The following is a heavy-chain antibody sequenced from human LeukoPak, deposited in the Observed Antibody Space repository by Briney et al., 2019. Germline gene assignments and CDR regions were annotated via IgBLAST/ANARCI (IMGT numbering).Heavy chain of an antibody. CDR2: IYYSGSA. Sequence: PSETLSLTCTVSGGSINNYYWNWIRQPPGKGLEWIGYIYYSGSASYNPSLKSRVTISVDTSKNQFSLKLSSVTAADTAVYYCARRDAGSSSPFDYWGQGTLVTVSS. CDR3: ARRDAGSSSPFDY. CDR1: GGSINNYY. J-gene: IGHJ4*02. V-gene: IGHV4-59*08. D-gene: IGHD6-6*01.